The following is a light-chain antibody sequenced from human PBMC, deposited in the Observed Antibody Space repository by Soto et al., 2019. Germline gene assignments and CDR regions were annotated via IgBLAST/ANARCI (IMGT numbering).Light chain of an antibody. J-gene: IGKJ3*01. CDR3: QQYDRSAFT. V-gene: IGKV3-20*01. Sequence: EIVWTQSPGTLSLSPGERATLSCRASQSVSSNNLAWYQQRSGQAPRVVIYGASTRATGIPERFSGSGAGTDLILTISRLEHDDFAVYYCQQYDRSAFTFGPGTKVDIK. CDR1: QSVSSNN. CDR2: GAS.